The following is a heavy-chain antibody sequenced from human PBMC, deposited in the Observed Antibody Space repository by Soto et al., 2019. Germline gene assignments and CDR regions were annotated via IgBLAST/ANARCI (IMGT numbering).Heavy chain of an antibody. Sequence: QLVATGGGLIQPGTSLTLSCAASGFSVSRNYMTWVRQAPGKGLEWVSFVYSGGATFYADSVEGRFTLSRDDSQNTVYLQMNNLRASDRAVYYCARVPGRLWGRGPLVTVAS. D-gene: IGHD3-10*01. V-gene: IGHV3-53*02. J-gene: IGHJ2*01. CDR3: ARVPGRL. CDR2: VYSGGAT. CDR1: GFSVSRNY.